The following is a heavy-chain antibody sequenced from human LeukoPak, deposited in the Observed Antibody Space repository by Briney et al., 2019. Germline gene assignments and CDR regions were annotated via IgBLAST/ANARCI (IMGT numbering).Heavy chain of an antibody. CDR3: AKSILIGYQDY. Sequence: GGSLRLSCAASGFTFSSYAMHWVRQAPGKGLEWVAVISYDGSNKYYADSVKGRFTISRDNSKNTLYLQMNSLRAEDTAVYYCAKSILIGYQDYWGQGTLVTVSS. CDR2: ISYDGSNK. CDR1: GFTFSSYA. V-gene: IGHV3-30-3*01. D-gene: IGHD3-9*01. J-gene: IGHJ4*02.